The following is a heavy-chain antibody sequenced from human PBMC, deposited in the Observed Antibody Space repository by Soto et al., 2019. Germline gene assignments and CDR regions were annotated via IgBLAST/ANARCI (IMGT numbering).Heavy chain of an antibody. Sequence: QVQLQESGPGLVKPSETLSLTCTVSGASVRSYYWSGIRQPAGKGPEWIGRVFGSGSTNYHPSLNNRVTTSQDTSCNHFSVWLSSVTASDTAIYSRARDGDINTTCTWSGRIDPWGYGPRVIVS. V-gene: IGHV4-4*07. CDR1: GASVRSYY. CDR3: ARDGDINTTCTWSGRIDP. J-gene: IGHJ5*02. CDR2: VFGSGST. D-gene: IGHD6-13*01.